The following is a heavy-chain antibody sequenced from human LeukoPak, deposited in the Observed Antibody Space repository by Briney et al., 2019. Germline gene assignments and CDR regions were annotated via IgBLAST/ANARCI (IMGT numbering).Heavy chain of an antibody. J-gene: IGHJ4*02. D-gene: IGHD3-22*01. Sequence: RASVKVSCKPSGYTFNTYGITWVRQAPGQGLEWMGWISPYNGNTNYAQKFQGRVTMTTDTSTSTAYMELRSLRSDDTAVYYCARGPHERSGYPDDWGQGTLATVSS. CDR1: GYTFNTYG. V-gene: IGHV1-18*01. CDR2: ISPYNGNT. CDR3: ARGPHERSGYPDD.